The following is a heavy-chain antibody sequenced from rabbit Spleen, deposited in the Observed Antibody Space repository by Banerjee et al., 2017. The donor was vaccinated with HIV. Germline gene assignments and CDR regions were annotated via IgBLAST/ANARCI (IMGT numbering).Heavy chain of an antibody. J-gene: IGHJ4*01. CDR2: IYTGSGST. CDR3: ARASISFNSFNL. Sequence: QEQLEESGGDLVKPEGSLTLPCTASGFSFNDDYVMCWVRQAPGKGLEWIGCIYTGSGSTYYASWAKGRFTISKASSTTVTLQMTSLTAADTATYFCARASISFNSFNLWGQGTLVTVS. D-gene: IGHD1-1*01. CDR1: GFSFNDDYV. V-gene: IGHV1S45*01.